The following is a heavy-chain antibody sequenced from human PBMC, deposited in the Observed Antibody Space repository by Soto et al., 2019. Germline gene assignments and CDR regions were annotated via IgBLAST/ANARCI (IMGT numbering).Heavy chain of an antibody. Sequence: GGSLRLSGAASGFTFSSYWMHCVRQAPGKGLVWVSRINSDGSSTFYADSVKGRFTISRDNAKNTLYLQMNSLRAEDTAVYYCASSLLTPFDYWGRGTLVTVSS. CDR2: INSDGSST. CDR3: ASSLLTPFDY. D-gene: IGHD7-27*01. V-gene: IGHV3-74*01. CDR1: GFTFSSYW. J-gene: IGHJ4*02.